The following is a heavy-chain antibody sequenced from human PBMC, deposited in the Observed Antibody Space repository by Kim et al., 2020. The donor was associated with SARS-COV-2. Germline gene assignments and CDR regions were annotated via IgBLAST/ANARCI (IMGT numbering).Heavy chain of an antibody. CDR1: GFIFSDKY. D-gene: IGHD6-25*01. Sequence: GGSLRLSCAASGFIFSDKYMTWIRQAPGKGLEWVSCISHDSVTKYYGDSVKGRFTVSRDNAKNSLYLQMDGLRAEDTAVYYCARADGLAAIDYWGQGSLVVVSS. CDR3: ARADGLAAIDY. CDR2: ISHDSVTK. J-gene: IGHJ4*02. V-gene: IGHV3-11*01.